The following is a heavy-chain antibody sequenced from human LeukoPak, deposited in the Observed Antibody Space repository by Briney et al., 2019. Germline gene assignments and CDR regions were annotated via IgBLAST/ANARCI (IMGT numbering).Heavy chain of an antibody. CDR2: ISAYNGNT. Sequence: ASVKVSCKASGYTFTSYGISWVRQAPGQGLEWMGWISAYNGNTNYAQKFQGRVTMTRDTSISTAYMELSRLRSDDTAVYYCARGPTYYYGSGSLRNYYYYYMDVWGKGTTVTISS. D-gene: IGHD3-10*01. CDR1: GYTFTSYG. V-gene: IGHV1-18*01. J-gene: IGHJ6*03. CDR3: ARGPTYYYGSGSLRNYYYYYMDV.